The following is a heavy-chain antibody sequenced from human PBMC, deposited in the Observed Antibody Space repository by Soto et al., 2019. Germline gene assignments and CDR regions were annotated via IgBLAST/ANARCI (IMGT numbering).Heavy chain of an antibody. CDR3: ASTYGGNSPDAFDI. V-gene: IGHV1-2*02. D-gene: IGHD4-17*01. J-gene: IGHJ3*02. Sequence: GASVKVSCKASGYTFTGYYMHWVRQAPGQGLEWMGWINPNSGGTNYAQKFQGRVTMTRDTSISTAYMELSRLRSDDTAVYYCASTYGGNSPDAFDIWGQGTMVTVSS. CDR1: GYTFTGYY. CDR2: INPNSGGT.